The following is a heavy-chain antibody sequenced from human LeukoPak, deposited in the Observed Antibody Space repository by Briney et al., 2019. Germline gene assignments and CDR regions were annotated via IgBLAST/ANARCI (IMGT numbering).Heavy chain of an antibody. CDR2: IYYSGST. CDR1: GGSISSYY. Sequence: PSETLSLTCTVSGGSISSYYWSWIRQPPGKGLEWIGYIYYSGSTNYNPSLKSRVTISVDTSKNQFSLKLSSVTAVDTAVYYCARRIAVAGHFDHWGQGTLVTVSS. D-gene: IGHD6-19*01. V-gene: IGHV4-59*08. CDR3: ARRIAVAGHFDH. J-gene: IGHJ4*02.